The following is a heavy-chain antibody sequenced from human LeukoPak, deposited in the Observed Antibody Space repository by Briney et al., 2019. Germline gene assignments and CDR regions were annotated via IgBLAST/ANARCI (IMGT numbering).Heavy chain of an antibody. CDR3: ARDLNILTGSAASRGAFDI. Sequence: SVKVSCKASGGTFSSYAIGWVRQAPGQGLEWMGRIIPILGITNYAQKFQGRVTITADKSTSTAYMELSSLRSEDTAVYYCARDLNILTGSAASRGAFDIWGQGTMVTVSS. CDR1: GGTFSSYA. V-gene: IGHV1-69*04. D-gene: IGHD3-9*01. J-gene: IGHJ3*02. CDR2: IIPILGIT.